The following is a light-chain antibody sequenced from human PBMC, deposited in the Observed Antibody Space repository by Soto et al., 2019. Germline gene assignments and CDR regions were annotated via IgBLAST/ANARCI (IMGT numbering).Light chain of an antibody. Sequence: DIQMTQSPSSLSASVGDRVTITCRASQVIGNYLAWYQQKPGKVPKLLIYGASTRESGVPDRFSGSGSGTDFTLTISSLHAEDVAVYYCQQYYTTLALTFRGGTKVDIK. J-gene: IGKJ4*01. V-gene: IGKV1-27*01. CDR1: QVIGNY. CDR3: QQYYTTLALT. CDR2: GAS.